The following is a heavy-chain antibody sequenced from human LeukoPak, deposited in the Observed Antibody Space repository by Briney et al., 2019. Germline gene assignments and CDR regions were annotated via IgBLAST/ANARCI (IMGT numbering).Heavy chain of an antibody. D-gene: IGHD3-3*01. V-gene: IGHV3-33*01. CDR3: ARDFQARRSRITIFGVVPDY. J-gene: IGHJ4*02. Sequence: GGSLRLSCAASGLTFSIYGMHWVRQAPGKGLEWVAVIWYDGSNKYYADSVKGRFTISRDNPKNTLYLQMNSLRAEDTAVYYCARDFQARRSRITIFGVVPDYWGQGTLVTVSS. CDR2: IWYDGSNK. CDR1: GLTFSIYG.